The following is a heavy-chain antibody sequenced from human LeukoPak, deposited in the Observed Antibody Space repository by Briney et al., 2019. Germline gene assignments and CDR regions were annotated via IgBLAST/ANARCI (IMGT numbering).Heavy chain of an antibody. CDR2: IIPIFGTA. D-gene: IGHD6-19*01. V-gene: IGHV1-69*05. Sequence: SVKASCKASGGTFSSYAISWVRQAPGQGLEWMGGIIPIFGTANYAQKFQGRVTITRDTSASTAYMELSSLRSEDTAVYYCARGAPIRVAVAATFDPWGQGTLVTVPS. CDR3: ARGAPIRVAVAATFDP. J-gene: IGHJ5*02. CDR1: GGTFSSYA.